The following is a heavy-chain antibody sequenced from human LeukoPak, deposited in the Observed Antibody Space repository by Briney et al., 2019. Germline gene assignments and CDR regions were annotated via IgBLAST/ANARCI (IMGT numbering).Heavy chain of an antibody. J-gene: IGHJ5*02. CDR3: ARGPKWFGELFIQAEHQSWFDP. CDR1: GGSFSGYY. Sequence: SETLSLTCAVYGGSFSGYYWSWIRQPPGKGLEWIGRIYTSGSSNYNPSLKSRVTISVDTSKNQFSLKLSSVTAADTAVYFCARGPKWFGELFIQAEHQSWFDPRGQGTLLTVSS. D-gene: IGHD3-10*01. V-gene: IGHV4-4*08. CDR2: IYTSGSS.